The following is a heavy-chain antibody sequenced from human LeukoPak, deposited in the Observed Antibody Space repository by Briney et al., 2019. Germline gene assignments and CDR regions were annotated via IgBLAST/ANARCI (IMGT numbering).Heavy chain of an antibody. D-gene: IGHD6-13*01. J-gene: IGHJ4*02. CDR2: ISSSSSYI. Sequence: GGSLRLSCAASGFTFSSYSMNWVRQAPGKGLEWVSSISSSSSYIYYADSVKGRLTISRDNAKNSLYLQMNRLRAEDTAVYYCARERGSIAAAGTPYFDYWGQGTLVTVSS. CDR1: GFTFSSYS. CDR3: ARERGSIAAAGTPYFDY. V-gene: IGHV3-21*01.